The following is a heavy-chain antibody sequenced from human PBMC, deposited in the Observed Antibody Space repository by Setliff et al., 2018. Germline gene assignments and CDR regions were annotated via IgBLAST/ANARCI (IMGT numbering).Heavy chain of an antibody. V-gene: IGHV4-61*08. Sequence: PSETLSLTCTVSGGSISISGYYWTWIRQPPGKGLEWTGYISNRGSTDYNPSLKSRVTISEDTSRSQFSLKLSSVTAADTAVYYCARGWGSGWSKEGAFDIWGQGTMVTVSS. CDR2: ISNRGST. D-gene: IGHD6-19*01. CDR3: ARGWGSGWSKEGAFDI. CDR1: GGSISISGYY. J-gene: IGHJ3*02.